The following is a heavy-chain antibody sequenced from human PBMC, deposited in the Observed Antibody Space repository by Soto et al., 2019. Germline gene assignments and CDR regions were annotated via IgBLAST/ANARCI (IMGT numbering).Heavy chain of an antibody. CDR1: GFTFCSYG. V-gene: IGHV3-33*01. CDR2: IWYDGSNK. Sequence: QVQLVESGGGVVQPGRSLRLSCAASGFTFCSYGMHWVRQAPGKGLEWVAVIWYDGSNKYYADSVKGRFTISRDNSKNTLYLQMNSLRAEDTAVYYCARDNSSSWYGQTNWFDPWGQGTLVTVSS. J-gene: IGHJ5*02. CDR3: ARDNSSSWYGQTNWFDP. D-gene: IGHD6-13*01.